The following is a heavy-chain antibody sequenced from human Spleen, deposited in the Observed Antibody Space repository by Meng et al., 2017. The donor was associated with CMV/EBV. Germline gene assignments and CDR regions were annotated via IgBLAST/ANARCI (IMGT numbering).Heavy chain of an antibody. CDR2: ISWSGGST. Sequence: GESLKISCEVSGFTFDDYTMHWVRQAPGKGLEWVSLISWSGGSTNYADSVRGRFTISRDNSKNTLFLQMNSLRAEDTAVYYCAKDPDYGGNLFDYWGQGTLVTVSS. CDR1: GFTFDDYT. D-gene: IGHD4-23*01. CDR3: AKDPDYGGNLFDY. J-gene: IGHJ4*02. V-gene: IGHV3-43*01.